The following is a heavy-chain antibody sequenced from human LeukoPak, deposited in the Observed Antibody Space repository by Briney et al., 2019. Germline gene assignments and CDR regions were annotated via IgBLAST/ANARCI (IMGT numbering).Heavy chain of an antibody. CDR1: GFTFSDYY. CDR2: ISSSGSTI. J-gene: IGHJ3*02. Sequence: GGSLRLSCAASGFTFSDYYMSWIRQAPGQGLEWVSYISSSGSTIYYADSVKGRFTISRDNAKNSLYLQMNSLRAEDTAVYYCARDKGCSGGSCYSTDAFDIWGQGTMVTVSS. D-gene: IGHD2-15*01. CDR3: ARDKGCSGGSCYSTDAFDI. V-gene: IGHV3-11*01.